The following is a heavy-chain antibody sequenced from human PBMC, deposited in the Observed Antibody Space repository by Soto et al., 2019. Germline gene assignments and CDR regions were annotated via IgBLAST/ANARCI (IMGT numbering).Heavy chain of an antibody. V-gene: IGHV4-59*08. D-gene: IGHD3-10*01. Sequence: PSETLSLPRTVSGGSLSIYYWGWVREPPGKGLGWIGYIYYSGSTNYNPSLKSRVTISVDTSKNQFSLKLSSVTAADTAVYYCARQFYGSGSRGAFDIWGQGTMVTVSS. CDR2: IYYSGST. J-gene: IGHJ3*02. CDR1: GGSLSIYY. CDR3: ARQFYGSGSRGAFDI.